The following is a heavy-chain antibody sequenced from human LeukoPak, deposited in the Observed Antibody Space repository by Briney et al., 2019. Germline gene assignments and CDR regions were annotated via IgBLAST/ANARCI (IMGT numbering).Heavy chain of an antibody. V-gene: IGHV1-2*02. CDR3: ARSGGSYDWLFWFDP. J-gene: IGHJ5*02. Sequence: ASVKVSCKASGYTFTGYYMHWVRQAPGQGLEWMGWINPSSGGTNYAQKFQGRVTMTRDTSISTAYMELSRLRSDDTAVYYCARSGGSYDWLFWFDPWGQGTLVTVSS. CDR1: GYTFTGYY. D-gene: IGHD1-26*01. CDR2: INPSSGGT.